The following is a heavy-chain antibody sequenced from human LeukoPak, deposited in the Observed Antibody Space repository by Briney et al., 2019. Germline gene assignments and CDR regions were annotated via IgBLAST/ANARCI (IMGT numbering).Heavy chain of an antibody. Sequence: SETLSLTCTVSGGSISSYYWSWIRQPPGKGLEWIGYIYYSGSTNYNPSLKSRVTISVDTSKNQFSLKLSSVTAADTAVYYCARHGGYYADDYRGQGTLVTVSS. CDR3: ARHGGYYADDY. CDR2: IYYSGST. CDR1: GGSISSYY. D-gene: IGHD4-17*01. J-gene: IGHJ4*02. V-gene: IGHV4-59*08.